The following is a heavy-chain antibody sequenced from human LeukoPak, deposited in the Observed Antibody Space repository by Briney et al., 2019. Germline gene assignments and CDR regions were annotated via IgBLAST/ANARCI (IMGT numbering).Heavy chain of an antibody. D-gene: IGHD5-24*01. CDR3: ARGPLEETYFDY. V-gene: IGHV1-2*02. Sequence: GASVTVSCKASGYTFTVYYMHWVRQAPGQGLEWMGWINPNSGGTNYAQKFQGRVTMTRDTSISTAYMELSRLRSDDTAVYYCARGPLEETYFDYWGQGTLVTVSS. J-gene: IGHJ4*02. CDR1: GYTFTVYY. CDR2: INPNSGGT.